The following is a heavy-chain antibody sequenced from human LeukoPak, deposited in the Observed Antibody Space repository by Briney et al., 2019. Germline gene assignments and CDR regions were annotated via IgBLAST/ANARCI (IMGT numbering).Heavy chain of an antibody. CDR2: ISSSSGYI. J-gene: IGHJ4*02. V-gene: IGHV3-21*01. D-gene: IGHD4-23*01. Sequence: PGGSLRLSCAASGFTFRSYSMNWVRQAPGKGLEWVSAISSSSGYIYYADSVKGRFTISRDNAKDSLYLQMNSLRAEDTAVYYCERDPDYGGPRDWGQGALVAVSS. CDR1: GFTFRSYS. CDR3: ERDPDYGGPRD.